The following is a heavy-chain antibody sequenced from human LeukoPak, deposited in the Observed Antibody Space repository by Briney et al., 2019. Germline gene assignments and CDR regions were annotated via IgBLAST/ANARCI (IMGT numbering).Heavy chain of an antibody. Sequence: GASVKVSCKASGYTFTSYDINWVRQATGQGLEWMGWMNPNSGNTGYAQKLQGRVTMTRNTSISTAYMELSSLRSEDTAVYYCARAGFGGRNHYYSYMDVWGKGTTVTVSS. D-gene: IGHD3-10*01. V-gene: IGHV1-8*01. CDR3: ARAGFGGRNHYYSYMDV. J-gene: IGHJ6*03. CDR2: MNPNSGNT. CDR1: GYTFTSYD.